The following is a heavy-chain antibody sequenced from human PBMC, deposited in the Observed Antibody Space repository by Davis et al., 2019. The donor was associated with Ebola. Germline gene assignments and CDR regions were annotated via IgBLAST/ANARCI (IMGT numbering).Heavy chain of an antibody. CDR1: GGPINLYY. Sequence: MPSETLSLTCTFSGGPINLYYWTWIRQPPGKGLEWIGYIYEDGSTKYNPSLKNRVTISMDTSKKQFSLRLTSVTAADMAVYYCATAAYDSSGSQVFDYWGQGTLVTVAS. CDR2: IYEDGST. CDR3: ATAAYDSSGSQVFDY. J-gene: IGHJ4*02. D-gene: IGHD3-22*01. V-gene: IGHV4-59*01.